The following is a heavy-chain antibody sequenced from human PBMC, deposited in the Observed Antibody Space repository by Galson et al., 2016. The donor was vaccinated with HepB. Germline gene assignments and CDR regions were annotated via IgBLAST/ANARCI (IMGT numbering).Heavy chain of an antibody. J-gene: IGHJ6*02. Sequence: CAISGDSVSNNFAAWVWIRQSPSRGLEWLGRTYYRSQWNYEYAVSVQSRLFITPDTSKNQFSLQLTSVTPEDTAVYYCARAIWLGRGMDVWGQGTTVTVSS. CDR2: TYYRSQWNY. V-gene: IGHV6-1*01. CDR1: GDSVSNNFAA. CDR3: ARAIWLGRGMDV. D-gene: IGHD3-10*01.